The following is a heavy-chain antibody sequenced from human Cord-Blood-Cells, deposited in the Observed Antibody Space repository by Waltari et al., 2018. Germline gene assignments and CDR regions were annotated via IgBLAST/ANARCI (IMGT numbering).Heavy chain of an antibody. CDR1: GFTFSSHS. D-gene: IGHD6-13*01. CDR2: ISSSSSYI. Sequence: EVQLVESGGGLVKPGGSLRLSCAASGFTFSSHSMTWFRQAPGKGLEWVSSISSSSSYIYYADSVKGRFTISRDNAKNSLYLQMNSLRAEDTAVYYCARDSSSSWYYYYYGMDVWGQGTTVTVSS. V-gene: IGHV3-21*01. J-gene: IGHJ6*02. CDR3: ARDSSSSWYYYYYGMDV.